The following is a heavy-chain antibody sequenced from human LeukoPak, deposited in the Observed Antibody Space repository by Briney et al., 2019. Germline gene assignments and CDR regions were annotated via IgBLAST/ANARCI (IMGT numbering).Heavy chain of an antibody. J-gene: IGHJ4*02. Sequence: GGSLRLSCAASGFTFSSYSMNWVRQAPGKGLEWVSSISSSSSYIYYADSVKGRFTISRDNAKNSLYLQMNSLRAEDTAVYYCARGLASGSYTPDYWGQGTLVTVSS. D-gene: IGHD1-26*01. CDR3: ARGLASGSYTPDY. CDR2: ISSSSSYI. CDR1: GFTFSSYS. V-gene: IGHV3-21*01.